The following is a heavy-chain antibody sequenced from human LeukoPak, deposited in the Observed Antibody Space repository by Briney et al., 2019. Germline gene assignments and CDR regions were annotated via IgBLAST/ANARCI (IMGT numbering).Heavy chain of an antibody. CDR2: ISYDGSNK. CDR1: GFTFSSYA. V-gene: IGHV3-30-3*01. J-gene: IGHJ5*02. D-gene: IGHD1-26*01. Sequence: GGSLGLSCAASGFTFSSYAMHWVRQAPGKGLEWVAVISYDGSNKYYADSVKGRFTISRDNSKNTLYLQMNSLRAEDTAVYYCARDSSGFDPWGQGTLVTVSS. CDR3: ARDSSGFDP.